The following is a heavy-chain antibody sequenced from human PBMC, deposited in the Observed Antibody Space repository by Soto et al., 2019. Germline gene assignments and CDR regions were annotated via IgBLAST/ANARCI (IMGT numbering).Heavy chain of an antibody. CDR2: IIPIFGTA. J-gene: IGHJ5*02. CDR3: AKSRIAAAVTPYNWFDP. D-gene: IGHD6-13*01. Sequence: QVQLVQSGAEVKKPGSSVKVSCKASGGTFSSYAISWVRQAPGQGLEWMGGIIPIFGTANYAQKFQGRVTITADESTRTAYMELSSLRSEDTAVYYCAKSRIAAAVTPYNWFDPWGQGTLVTVSS. CDR1: GGTFSSYA. V-gene: IGHV1-69*01.